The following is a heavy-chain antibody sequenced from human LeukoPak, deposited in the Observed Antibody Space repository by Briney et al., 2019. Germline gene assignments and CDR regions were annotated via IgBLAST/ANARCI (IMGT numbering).Heavy chain of an antibody. D-gene: IGHD3-3*01. V-gene: IGHV4-4*07. CDR1: GGSISSHY. CDR3: ARDQALNWNYDVFDY. CDR2: IYISGST. Sequence: SETLSLTCTVSGGSISSHYWSWIRQPAGKGLEWIGRIYISGSTQYNPSLTSRVTMSLDTSKNQFSLKLTSVTAADTAIYYCARDQALNWNYDVFDYWGQGTLVTASS. J-gene: IGHJ4*02.